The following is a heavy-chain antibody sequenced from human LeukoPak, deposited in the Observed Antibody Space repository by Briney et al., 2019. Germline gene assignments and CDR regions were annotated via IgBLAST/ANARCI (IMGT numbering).Heavy chain of an antibody. J-gene: IGHJ4*02. Sequence: SQTLSLTCAISGDSVSNNSATWNWIRQSPSGGLEWLGRTYYRSKWYNDYAVSVKSRITINPDTSKNQFSLQLNSVTPEDTAVYYCVRAYSSGPAYYFDYWGQGTLVTVSS. D-gene: IGHD3-22*01. CDR3: VRAYSSGPAYYFDY. CDR2: TYYRSKWYN. V-gene: IGHV6-1*01. CDR1: GDSVSNNSAT.